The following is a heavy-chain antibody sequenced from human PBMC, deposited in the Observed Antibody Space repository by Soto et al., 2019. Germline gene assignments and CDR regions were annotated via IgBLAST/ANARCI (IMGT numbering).Heavy chain of an antibody. CDR2: IYYSGST. V-gene: IGHV4-61*01. CDR1: GGSVSSGSYY. CDR3: ARGIEGWYQGRYYYGMDV. Sequence: QVQLQESGPGLVKPSETLSLTCTVSGGSVSSGSYYWSWIRQPPGKGLEWIGYIYYSGSTNYNPSLNSRVTLSVNTSKNQFSLNLSSVTAADTAVYYCARGIEGWYQGRYYYGMDVWGQGTTVTVSS. D-gene: IGHD6-19*01. J-gene: IGHJ6*02.